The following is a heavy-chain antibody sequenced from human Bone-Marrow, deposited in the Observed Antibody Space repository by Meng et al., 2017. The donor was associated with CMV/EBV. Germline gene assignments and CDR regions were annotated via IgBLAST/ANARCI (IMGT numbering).Heavy chain of an antibody. CDR2: IITVSGTT. D-gene: IGHD5-24*01. CDR3: ARDDRYRWLRSYGMDV. V-gene: IGHV1-69*05. CDR1: GGIFSNYG. Sequence: SSVKVSCKASGGIFSNYGFTWVRQAPGQGLEWMGVIITVSGTTYYAQLFQGRVTITTDESTSTAYIELSSLRSEDTAVSYCARDDRYRWLRSYGMDVWGQGTTVTVSS. J-gene: IGHJ6*02.